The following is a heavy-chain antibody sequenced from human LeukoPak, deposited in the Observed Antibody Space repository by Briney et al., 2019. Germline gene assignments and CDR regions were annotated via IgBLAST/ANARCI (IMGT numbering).Heavy chain of an antibody. D-gene: IGHD3-10*02. CDR2: IYPGDSDT. J-gene: IGHJ6*03. V-gene: IGHV5-51*01. CDR3: ARHVPTANPYYYYYYMDV. CDR1: GYSFTSYW. Sequence: GESLKISCKGSGYSFTSYWIGWVRQMPGKGLEWMGIIYPGDSDTRYSPSFQGQVTISADKSISTAYLQWSSLKASDTAMYYCARHVPTANPYYYYYYMDVWGKGTTVTVSS.